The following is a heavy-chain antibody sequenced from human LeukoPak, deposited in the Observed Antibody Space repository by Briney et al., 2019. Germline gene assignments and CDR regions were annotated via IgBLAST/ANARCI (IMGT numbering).Heavy chain of an antibody. CDR3: ARFPEYYDSSGYTPGMDV. Sequence: PSETLSLTCAVYGGSFSGYYWSWIRQPPGKGLEWIGEINHSGSTNYNPSLKSRVTISVDTSKNQFSLKLSSVTAADTAVYYCARFPEYYDSSGYTPGMDVWGQGTTVTVSS. D-gene: IGHD3-22*01. CDR1: GGSFSGYY. J-gene: IGHJ6*02. CDR2: INHSGST. V-gene: IGHV4-34*01.